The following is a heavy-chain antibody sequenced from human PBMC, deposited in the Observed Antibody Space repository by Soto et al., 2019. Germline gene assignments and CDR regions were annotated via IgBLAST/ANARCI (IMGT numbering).Heavy chain of an antibody. V-gene: IGHV1-24*01. CDR2: FDLENGET. D-gene: IGHD6-19*01. CDR3: AIEVRLSKQCDL. CDR1: GYTLTELS. J-gene: IGHJ5*02. Sequence: AAVKVSCQVSGYTLTELSIHWVRQAPGEGLEGMGGFDLENGETIYEQRFQGRVTMTEESSADTPYMELSSLRSEDTAVYYCAIEVRLSKQCDLWGKETMVTV.